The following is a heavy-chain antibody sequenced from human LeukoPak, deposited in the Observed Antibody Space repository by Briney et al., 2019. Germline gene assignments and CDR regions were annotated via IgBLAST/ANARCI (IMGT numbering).Heavy chain of an antibody. D-gene: IGHD6-19*01. CDR2: IGTAGDT. CDR3: ARGGRSSGWYWAFDI. Sequence: GGSLRLSCAASGFTFSSYDMHWVRQATGKGLEWVSAIGTAGDTYYPGSVKGRFTISRENAKNSLYLQINSLRAGDTAVYYCARGGRSSGWYWAFDIWGQGTMVTVSS. V-gene: IGHV3-13*01. J-gene: IGHJ3*02. CDR1: GFTFSSYD.